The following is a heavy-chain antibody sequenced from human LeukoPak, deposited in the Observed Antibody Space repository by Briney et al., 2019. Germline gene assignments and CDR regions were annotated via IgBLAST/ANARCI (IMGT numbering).Heavy chain of an antibody. CDR3: AKASWNIVVVTPCDY. D-gene: IGHD2-21*02. Sequence: GGSLRLSCAASGFTFSTYGIHWVRQAPGKGLEWVSFISYDGSNEYYADSVKGRFTISRDNSKNTLYLRMNSLRAEDTAVYYCAKASWNIVVVTPCDYWGQGTLVTVSS. V-gene: IGHV3-30*18. CDR2: ISYDGSNE. J-gene: IGHJ4*02. CDR1: GFTFSTYG.